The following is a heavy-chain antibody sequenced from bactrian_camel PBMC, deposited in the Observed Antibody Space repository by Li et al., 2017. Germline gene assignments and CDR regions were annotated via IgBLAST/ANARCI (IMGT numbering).Heavy chain of an antibody. CDR3: AAATRWCSSFDPANFRY. V-gene: IGHV3S1*01. J-gene: IGHJ6*01. CDR1: GFTASSKC. CDR2: TCAGDTGL. D-gene: IGHD2*01. Sequence: HVQLVESGGGSVQPGGSLRLSCVASGFTASSKCMGWFRQVPGKEREGIAGTCAGDTGLWYLEKGRFVISHDIARNTVHLQMKGLKPEETAMYYCAAATRWCSSFDPANFRYWGQGTQVTVS.